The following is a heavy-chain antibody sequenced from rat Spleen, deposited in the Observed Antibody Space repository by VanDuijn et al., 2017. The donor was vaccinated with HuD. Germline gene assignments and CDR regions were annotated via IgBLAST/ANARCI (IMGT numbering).Heavy chain of an antibody. CDR3: TTASPYGSPFDY. CDR2: ISTSGGST. CDR1: GFTFRNYG. Sequence: EVELVESGGGLVQPGRSMKLSCAASGFTFRNYGMAWVRQAPTKGLEWVASISTSGGSTYYRDSVKGRFTISRDNAKSTLYLQMDSLRSEDTATYYCTTASPYGSPFDYWGQGVMVTVSS. J-gene: IGHJ2*01. D-gene: IGHD1-7*01. V-gene: IGHV5-27*01.